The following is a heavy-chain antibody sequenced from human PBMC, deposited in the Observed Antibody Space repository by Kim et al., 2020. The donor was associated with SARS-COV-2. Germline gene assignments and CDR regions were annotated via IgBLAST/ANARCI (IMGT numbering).Heavy chain of an antibody. D-gene: IGHD2-21*02. CDR1: GGSISSYY. CDR3: AREAYWGGDCYSPPNWFDP. V-gene: IGHV4-59*13. Sequence: SETLSLTCTVSGGSISSYYWSWIRQPPGKGLEWIGYIYYSGSTNNNPSLKSRVTISVETSKNQFSLKLSSVTAADTAVYYCAREAYWGGDCYSPPNWFDPWGQGTLGTVS. CDR2: IYYSGST. J-gene: IGHJ5*02.